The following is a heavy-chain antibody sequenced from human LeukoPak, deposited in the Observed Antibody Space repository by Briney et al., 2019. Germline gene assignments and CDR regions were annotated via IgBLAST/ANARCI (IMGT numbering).Heavy chain of an antibody. J-gene: IGHJ5*02. CDR3: AREKRIQLWLAWFDP. Sequence: GGSLRLSCAASGFTFSSYAMHWVRQAPGKGLEWVAVISYDGSNKYYADSVKGRFTISRDNSKNTLYLQMNSLRAEDTAVYYCAREKRIQLWLAWFDPWGQGTLVTVSS. CDR1: GFTFSSYA. D-gene: IGHD5-18*01. CDR2: ISYDGSNK. V-gene: IGHV3-30*04.